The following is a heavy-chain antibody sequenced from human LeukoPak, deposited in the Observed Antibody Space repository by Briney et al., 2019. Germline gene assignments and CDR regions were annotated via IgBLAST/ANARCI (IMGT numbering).Heavy chain of an antibody. CDR3: AKSGGYGLIDK. CDR2: IYYTGST. J-gene: IGHJ4*02. D-gene: IGHD1-26*01. CDR1: GFTFSRYSMN. V-gene: IGHV4-59*04. Sequence: GSLRLSCAASGFTFSRYSMNWVRQAPGKGLEWIGNIYYTGSTYYNVSLNSRVTISIDTSKNLFSLRLNSMTAADTAVYYCAKSGGYGLIDKWGQGTLVTVSS.